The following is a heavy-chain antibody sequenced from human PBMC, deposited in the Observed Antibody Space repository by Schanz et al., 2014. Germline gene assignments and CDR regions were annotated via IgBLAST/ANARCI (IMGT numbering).Heavy chain of an antibody. Sequence: EQLVESGGGLVQPGGSLRLSCAASGFSFSNYWMSWVRQAPGKGLEWVANIKQDGSEKYYVDSVKGRFTISRDNAKKSLYLRMNSLRVEDTAVYYCAMGGYQLHHWGQGTLVTVSS. CDR3: AMGGYQLHH. CDR2: IKQDGSEK. V-gene: IGHV3-7*04. D-gene: IGHD1-7*01. CDR1: GFSFSNYW. J-gene: IGHJ4*02.